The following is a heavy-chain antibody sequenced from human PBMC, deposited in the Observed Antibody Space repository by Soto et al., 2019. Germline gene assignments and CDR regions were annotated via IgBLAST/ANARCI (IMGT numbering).Heavy chain of an antibody. Sequence: PGGSLRLSCAASGFTVSSKYMSWVRQAPGKGLEWVSLIQSGGPTYYADSVKGRFTISRDTPENTLHLQMDSLRAEDTAVYYCAGDDVFCDGGRCYGVPLDVGGKGTRVTVSS. CDR1: GFTVSSKY. CDR2: IQSGGPT. V-gene: IGHV3-66*01. CDR3: AGDDVFCDGGRCYGVPLDV. J-gene: IGHJ6*04. D-gene: IGHD2-15*01.